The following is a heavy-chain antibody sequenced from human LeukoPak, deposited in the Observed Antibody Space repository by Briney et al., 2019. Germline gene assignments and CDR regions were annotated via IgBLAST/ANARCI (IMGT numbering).Heavy chain of an antibody. CDR2: INPNSGGT. CDR1: GYTFTGYY. V-gene: IGHV1-2*02. J-gene: IGHJ4*02. D-gene: IGHD5-12*01. Sequence: ASVKVSCKASGYTFTGYYMHWVRQAPGQGLEWMGWINPNSGGTNYAQKFQGRVTMTRDTSISTAYMELSRLRSDDTAVYYCARLYSGYDGYFDYWGQGTLVTVCS. CDR3: ARLYSGYDGYFDY.